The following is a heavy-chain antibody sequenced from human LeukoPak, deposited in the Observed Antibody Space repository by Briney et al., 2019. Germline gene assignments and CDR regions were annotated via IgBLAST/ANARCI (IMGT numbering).Heavy chain of an antibody. Sequence: GGSLRLSCAASGFTFSSYAMHWVRQAPGKGLEWVAVISYDGSNKYYADSVKGRFTISRDNSKNTLYLQMDSLRVEDTAMYYCAKGGEGWGQGTLVTVSS. J-gene: IGHJ4*02. CDR2: ISYDGSNK. D-gene: IGHD1-26*01. V-gene: IGHV3-30-3*01. CDR1: GFTFSSYA. CDR3: AKGGEG.